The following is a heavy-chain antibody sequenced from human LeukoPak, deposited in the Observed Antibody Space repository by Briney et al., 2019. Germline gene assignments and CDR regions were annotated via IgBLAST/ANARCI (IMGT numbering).Heavy chain of an antibody. CDR3: VRDFRSADY. Sequence: PGGSLRLSCTASGFTFSNYCMHWVRQTPGKGLIWVSRICPGGTITNYADSVKGRFTISRDDAKNMMFLQMNSLRADDTAGYYCVRDFRSADYWGQGILVTVSS. J-gene: IGHJ4*02. CDR2: ICPGGTIT. V-gene: IGHV3-74*01. CDR1: GFTFSNYC.